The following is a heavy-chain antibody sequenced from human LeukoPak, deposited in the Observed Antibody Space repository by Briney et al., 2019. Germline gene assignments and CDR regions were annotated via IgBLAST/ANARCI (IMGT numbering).Heavy chain of an antibody. D-gene: IGHD1-26*01. CDR2: MNPNSGNT. V-gene: IGHV1-8*03. CDR3: ARALSGTYQFYYFDY. J-gene: IGHJ4*02. CDR1: GYTFTSYD. Sequence: ASVKVSCKASGYTFTSYDINWVRQATGQGLEWMGWMNPNSGNTGYAQKFQGRVSITRNTSISTAYMELRSLRSEDTAVYYCARALSGTYQFYYFDYWGQGTLVTVSS.